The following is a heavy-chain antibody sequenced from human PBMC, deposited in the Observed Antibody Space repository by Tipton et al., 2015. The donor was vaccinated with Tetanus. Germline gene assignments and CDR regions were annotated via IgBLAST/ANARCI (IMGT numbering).Heavy chain of an antibody. V-gene: IGHV4-34*01. CDR1: GGSFSGHY. D-gene: IGHD4-17*01. CDR3: ARSRPGAMTTVTTFEY. J-gene: IGHJ4*02. Sequence: LRLSCAVYGGSFSGHYWSWIRQPRGKGLEWIGEINLSGRTNYNSSLKSRVTISVDTSKNQFSLKLSSVTAADTAVYYCARSRPGAMTTVTTFEYWGQGTLVTVSS. CDR2: INLSGRT.